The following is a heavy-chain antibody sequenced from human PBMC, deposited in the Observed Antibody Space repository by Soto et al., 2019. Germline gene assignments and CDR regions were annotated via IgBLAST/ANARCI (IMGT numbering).Heavy chain of an antibody. CDR3: ARAARYSGSYYEIDY. Sequence: PSETLSLTCAVSGGSISSGGYSWSWIRQPPGKGLEWIGYIYHSGSTYYNPSLKSRVTISVDRSKNQFSLKLSSVTAADTAVYYCARAARYSGSYYEIDYWGQGTLVTVSS. D-gene: IGHD1-26*01. J-gene: IGHJ4*02. CDR2: IYHSGST. V-gene: IGHV4-30-2*01. CDR1: GGSISSGGYS.